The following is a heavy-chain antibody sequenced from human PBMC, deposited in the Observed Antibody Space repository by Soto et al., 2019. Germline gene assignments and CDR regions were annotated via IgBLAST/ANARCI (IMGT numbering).Heavy chain of an antibody. Sequence: ASVKVSCKASGGTFSSYAISWVRQAPGQGLEWMGGIIPIFGTANYAQKFQGRVTITADESTSTAYMELSSLRSEDTAVYYCAREGNTAMTYYYYGMDVWGQGTTVTVSS. CDR1: GGTFSSYA. V-gene: IGHV1-69*13. D-gene: IGHD5-18*01. CDR3: AREGNTAMTYYYYGMDV. CDR2: IIPIFGTA. J-gene: IGHJ6*02.